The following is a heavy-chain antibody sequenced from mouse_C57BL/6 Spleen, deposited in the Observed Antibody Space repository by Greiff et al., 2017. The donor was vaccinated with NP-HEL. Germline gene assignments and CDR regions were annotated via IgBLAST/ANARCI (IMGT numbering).Heavy chain of an antibody. Sequence: EVQRVESGEGLVKPGGSLKLSCAASGFTFSSYAMSWVRQTPEKRLEWVAYISSGGDYIYYADTVKGRFTISRDNARNTLYLQMSSLKSEDTAMYYCTRDYYGSSYDWYFDVCGTGTTVTVSS. V-gene: IGHV5-9-1*02. D-gene: IGHD1-1*01. CDR1: GFTFSSYA. CDR3: TRDYYGSSYDWYFDV. J-gene: IGHJ1*03. CDR2: ISSGGDYI.